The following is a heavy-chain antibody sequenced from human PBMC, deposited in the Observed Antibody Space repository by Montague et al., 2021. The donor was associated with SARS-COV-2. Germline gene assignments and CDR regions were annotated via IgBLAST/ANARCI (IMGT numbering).Heavy chain of an antibody. CDR1: GGSISSSSYY. V-gene: IGHV4-39*01. J-gene: IGHJ4*02. Sequence: ETLSLTCTVSGGSISSSSYYWGWIRQPPGKGLEWIGSIYYSGSTYYNPSLKSRVTISVDTSKNQFSLKLSSVTAADTAVYYCARRGKTRIAMIVVVIGYFDYWGQGTLVTVSS. D-gene: IGHD3-22*01. CDR2: IYYSGST. CDR3: ARRGKTRIAMIVVVIGYFDY.